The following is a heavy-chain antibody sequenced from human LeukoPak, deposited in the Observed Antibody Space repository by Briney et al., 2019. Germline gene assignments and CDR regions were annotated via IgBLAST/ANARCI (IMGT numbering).Heavy chain of an antibody. Sequence: GGSLRLSCAASGFTVSSNYMSWVRQAPGEGLEWVSVIYSGGSTYYADSVKGRFTISTDHSKNPLYLQMTSLRAEDTAVYYCARDRYYHSSGYLPFDYWGQGTLVTVSS. CDR3: ARDRYYHSSGYLPFDY. V-gene: IGHV3-66*01. CDR1: GFTVSSNY. D-gene: IGHD3-22*01. J-gene: IGHJ4*02. CDR2: IYSGGST.